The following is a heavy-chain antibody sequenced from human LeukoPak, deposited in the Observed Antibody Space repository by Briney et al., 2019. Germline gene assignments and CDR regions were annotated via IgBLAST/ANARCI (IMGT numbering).Heavy chain of an antibody. CDR3: ARDAIVRDYSNSDY. Sequence: VLVKVSYKASGYTFTGYYIHWVRQAPGQGLEWMGWINPNSGGTNYAQKFQGRVTMTRDTSISTAYMELSRLASDDTAVYYCARDAIVRDYSNSDYWGQGTLVTVSS. D-gene: IGHD4-11*01. CDR1: GYTFTGYY. V-gene: IGHV1-2*02. J-gene: IGHJ4*02. CDR2: INPNSGGT.